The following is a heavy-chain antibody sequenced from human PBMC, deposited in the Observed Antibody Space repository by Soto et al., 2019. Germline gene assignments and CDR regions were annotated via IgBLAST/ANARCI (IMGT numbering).Heavy chain of an antibody. CDR2: FDPEDGET. J-gene: IGHJ5*02. D-gene: IGHD3-22*01. CDR1: GYTLTELS. V-gene: IGHV1-24*01. CDR3: ATSYYYDSSGYYSNWFDP. Sequence: ASVKVSCKVSGYTLTELSMHWVRQAPGKGXEWMGGFDPEDGETIYAQKFQGRVTMTEDTSTDTAYMELSSLRSEDTAVYYCATSYYYDSSGYYSNWFDPWGQGTLVTVS.